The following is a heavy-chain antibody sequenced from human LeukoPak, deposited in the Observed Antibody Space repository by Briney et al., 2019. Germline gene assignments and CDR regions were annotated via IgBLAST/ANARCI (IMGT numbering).Heavy chain of an antibody. V-gene: IGHV1-69-2*01. D-gene: IGHD5-12*01. J-gene: IGHJ4*02. CDR1: GYTFTDYY. Sequence: ASVKVSCKVSGYTFTDYYMHWVQQAPGKGREWMGLVDPEDGETIYAEKFQGRVTITADTSTDTAYMELSSLRSEDTAVYYCATPRGSGYDYLFDYWGQGTLVTVSS. CDR3: ATPRGSGYDYLFDY. CDR2: VDPEDGET.